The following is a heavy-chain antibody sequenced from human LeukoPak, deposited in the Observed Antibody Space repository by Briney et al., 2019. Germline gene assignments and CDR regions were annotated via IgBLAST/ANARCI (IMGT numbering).Heavy chain of an antibody. V-gene: IGHV4-30-4*08. CDR2: IYYSGST. CDR3: ARFSRNLDYGSGVAFDI. D-gene: IGHD3-10*01. Sequence: PSQTLSLTCTVSGGSISSGDYYWGWIRQPPGKGLEWIGYIYYSGSTYYNPSLKSRVTISVDTSKNQFSLKLSSVTAADTAVYYCARFSRNLDYGSGVAFDIWGQGTMVTVSS. CDR1: GGSISSGDYY. J-gene: IGHJ3*02.